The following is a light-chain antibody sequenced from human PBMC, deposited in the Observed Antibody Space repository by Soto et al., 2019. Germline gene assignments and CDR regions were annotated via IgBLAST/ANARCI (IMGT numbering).Light chain of an antibody. CDR2: WAS. V-gene: IGKV4-1*01. CDR3: QQYYSTPLT. J-gene: IGKJ4*01. CDR1: QSVVYSSNNKNY. Sequence: DIVMTQSPDSLAVSLGERATINCKSSQSVVYSSNNKNYLAWYQQKPGQPPKLLIYWASTRKSGVADLFSGSGSGTDFTLTISSLQAEDVAVYYCQQYYSTPLTFGGGTKVEIK.